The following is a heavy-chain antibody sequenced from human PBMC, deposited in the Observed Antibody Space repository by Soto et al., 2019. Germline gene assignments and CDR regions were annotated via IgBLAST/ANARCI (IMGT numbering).Heavy chain of an antibody. CDR1: GGTFSSYA. J-gene: IGHJ6*02. CDR2: IIPIFGTA. CDR3: ARESGYYDSSGYYGAYYYYYGMDV. D-gene: IGHD3-22*01. V-gene: IGHV1-69*06. Sequence: QVQLVQSGAEVKKPGSSVKVSCKASGGTFSSYAISWVRQAPGQGLEWMGGIIPIFGTANYAQKFQGRVTITADKSTSTAYMELSSLRPEDTAVYYCARESGYYDSSGYYGAYYYYYGMDVWGQGTTVTVSS.